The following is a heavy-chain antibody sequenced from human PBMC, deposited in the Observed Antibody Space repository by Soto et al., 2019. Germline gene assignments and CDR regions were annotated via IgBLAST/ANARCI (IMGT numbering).Heavy chain of an antibody. CDR2: IDPGDTYA. CDR1: GYTFTTFW. V-gene: IGHV5-10-1*01. J-gene: IGHJ5*02. D-gene: IGHD2-2*01. Sequence: LKISCTGFGYTFTTFWIIWVRQMPWKGLEWMGRIDPGDTYATYSPAFQGHVTISADKATSTAYLQWSSLKASDTAMYFCARIYCTTTTCDSWFDPWGQGTLVTVSS. CDR3: ARIYCTTTTCDSWFDP.